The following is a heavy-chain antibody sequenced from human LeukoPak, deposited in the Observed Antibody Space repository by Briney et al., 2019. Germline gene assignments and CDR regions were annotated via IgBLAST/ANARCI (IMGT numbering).Heavy chain of an antibody. CDR2: ISYDGSNK. J-gene: IGHJ4*01. V-gene: IGHV3-30-3*01. CDR3: ARGRAGNYYNHNDY. D-gene: IGHD3-10*01. Sequence: SGRSLRLSCAASGFTFSSYAMHWVRQAPGKGLEWVAVISYDGSNKYYADSVKGRFTISRDNSKNTLYLQMNSLRAEDTAVYYCARGRAGNYYNHNDYWGQGTLVTVSS. CDR1: GFTFSSYA.